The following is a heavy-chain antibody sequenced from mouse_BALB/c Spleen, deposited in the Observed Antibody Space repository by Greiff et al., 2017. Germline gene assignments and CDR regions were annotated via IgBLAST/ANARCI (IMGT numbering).Heavy chain of an antibody. D-gene: IGHD4-1*01. V-gene: IGHV3-2*02. CDR3: ARNWAGSAY. Sequence: VQLKESGPGLVKPSQSLSLTCTVTGYSITSDYAWNWIRQFPGNKLEWMGYISYSGSTSYNPSLKSRISITRDTSKNQFFLQLNSVTTEDTATYYCARNWAGSAYWGQGTLVTVSA. CDR2: ISYSGST. J-gene: IGHJ3*01. CDR1: GYSITSDYA.